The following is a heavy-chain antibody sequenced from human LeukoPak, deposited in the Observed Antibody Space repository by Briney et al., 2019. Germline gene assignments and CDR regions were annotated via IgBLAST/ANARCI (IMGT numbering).Heavy chain of an antibody. V-gene: IGHV4-39*07. D-gene: IGHD5-24*01. Sequence: SETLSLTCTVSGGSISSSSYYWGWIRQPPGKGLEWIGSIYYSGSTYYNPSLKSRVTISVDTSKNQFSLELSSVTAADTAVYYCARDRDSFIEMATMWGQGTLVTVSS. CDR3: ARDRDSFIEMATM. CDR2: IYYSGST. J-gene: IGHJ4*02. CDR1: GGSISSSSYY.